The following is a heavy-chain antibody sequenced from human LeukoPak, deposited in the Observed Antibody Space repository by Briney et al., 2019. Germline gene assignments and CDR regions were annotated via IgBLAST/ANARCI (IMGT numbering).Heavy chain of an antibody. CDR2: FDPEDGET. CDR3: AAGGAAGNWFDP. CDR1: GYTLTELS. D-gene: IGHD6-13*01. Sequence: ASVKVSCKVSGYTLTELSMHWVRQAPGKGLEWMGGFDPEDGETIYAQKFQGRATMTEDTSTDTAYMELSSLRSEDTAVYYCAAGGAAGNWFDPWGQGTLVTVSS. J-gene: IGHJ5*02. V-gene: IGHV1-24*01.